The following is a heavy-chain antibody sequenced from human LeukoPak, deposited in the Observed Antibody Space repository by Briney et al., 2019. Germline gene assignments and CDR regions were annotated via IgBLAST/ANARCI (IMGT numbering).Heavy chain of an antibody. Sequence: GGSLRLSCVASGFTFSSHWMHWVRQAPEKGLVGVSHINADGSAAYYAASVKGRFTISRDNARNTLYLQMHSLTAEDTGVYHCVREAFRDCSYTSCTRGNWFDPWGQETLVTVSS. CDR1: GFTFSSHW. CDR2: INADGSAA. CDR3: VREAFRDCSYTSCTRGNWFDP. J-gene: IGHJ5*02. D-gene: IGHD2-2*01. V-gene: IGHV3-74*01.